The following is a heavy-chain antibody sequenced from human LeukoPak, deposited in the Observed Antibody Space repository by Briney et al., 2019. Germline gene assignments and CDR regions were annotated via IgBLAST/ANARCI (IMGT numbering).Heavy chain of an antibody. CDR3: ARELFGSGSCPDH. J-gene: IGHJ4*02. CDR1: GITFNA. V-gene: IGHV3-33*01. CDR2: TWYDGRNK. D-gene: IGHD3-10*01. Sequence: GGSLRLSCAASGITFNAIHWVCQAPGKGLEWVALTWYDGRNKYYADSVKGRFTISIDNSKNMVYLHMNSLRADDTAVYYCARELFGSGSCPDHWGQGTLVTVSS.